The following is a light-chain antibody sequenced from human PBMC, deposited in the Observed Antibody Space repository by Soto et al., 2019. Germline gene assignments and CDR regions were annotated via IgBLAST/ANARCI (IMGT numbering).Light chain of an antibody. CDR2: AAS. CDR3: QHYNSYPGA. Sequence: MRMTQSPSSLCASTGERATLSCRASQGISSSLAWYQQKPGRSPKLLIYAASTMHSGVPARFSGSGSGTDFTLTISCLQSEDFATYYCQHYNSYPGAFGQGTKVDIK. CDR1: QGISSS. J-gene: IGKJ1*01. V-gene: IGKV1-8*01.